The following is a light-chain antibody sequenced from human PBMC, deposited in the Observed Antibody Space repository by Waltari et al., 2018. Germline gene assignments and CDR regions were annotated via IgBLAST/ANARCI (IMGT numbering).Light chain of an antibody. Sequence: DIQMTQSPSTLSASVGDRVTITCRASQSIGRWLAWYQQKPGKAPKLLSYAASRLVSGVPSTCSGSGFGTEFSLTISSLQPDDFATYYCQQYDGYSSFGQGTKLEIK. J-gene: IGKJ2*01. V-gene: IGKV1-5*01. CDR2: AAS. CDR3: QQYDGYSS. CDR1: QSIGRW.